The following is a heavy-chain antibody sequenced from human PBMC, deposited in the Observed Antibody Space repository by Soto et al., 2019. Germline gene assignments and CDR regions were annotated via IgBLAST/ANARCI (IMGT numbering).Heavy chain of an antibody. V-gene: IGHV3-30*18. CDR3: AKDLQAYGDYNYYYDGMDV. J-gene: IGHJ6*04. D-gene: IGHD4-17*01. CDR2: ISYDGHNK. Sequence: QVQLVESGGVVVQPGGSLRLSCTASGFTFTPFGIHWVRQAPGKGLEWVALISYDGHNKYYSDSVKGRFTISRDNYKNTLSMQMNSLRAEDTAVYYCAKDLQAYGDYNYYYDGMDVWGKGTTVSVSS. CDR1: GFTFTPFG.